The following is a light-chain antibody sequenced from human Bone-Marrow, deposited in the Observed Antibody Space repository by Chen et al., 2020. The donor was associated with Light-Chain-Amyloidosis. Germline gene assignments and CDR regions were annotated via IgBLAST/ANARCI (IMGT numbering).Light chain of an antibody. CDR2: DDS. J-gene: IGLJ3*02. Sequence: SYVLTQPSSVSVAPGQTATIACGGNNIGSTSVHWYQQTPGQAPLLVVYDDSDRPSVIPQRLSGSNSGNTATLTISRVEAGDEADYYCQVWDRGSDRPVFGGGTKLTVL. CDR1: NIGSTS. V-gene: IGLV3-21*02. CDR3: QVWDRGSDRPV.